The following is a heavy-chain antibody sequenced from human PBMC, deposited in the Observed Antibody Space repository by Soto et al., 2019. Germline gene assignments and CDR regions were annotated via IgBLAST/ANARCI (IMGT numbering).Heavy chain of an antibody. V-gene: IGHV3-30*18. CDR3: AKEGGLSGSYYISSSYYFDY. Sequence: QVQLVESGGGVVQPGRSLRLSCVASGFTFSSYGMHWVRQAPGKGLEWVAIISYDGSNTYYADSVKGRFTISRDNSKNTLYRQMNSLRAEDTCVYYCAKEGGLSGSYYISSSYYFDYWGQGTLVTVSS. CDR1: GFTFSSYG. CDR2: ISYDGSNT. J-gene: IGHJ4*02. D-gene: IGHD1-26*01.